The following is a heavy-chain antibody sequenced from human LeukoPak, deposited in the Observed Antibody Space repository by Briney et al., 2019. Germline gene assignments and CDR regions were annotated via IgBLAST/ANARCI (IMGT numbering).Heavy chain of an antibody. D-gene: IGHD3-10*01. V-gene: IGHV3-23*01. CDR3: AKAGY. Sequence: GGSLRLYCAASGFTFSSYPMSWVPQAPGKGLEWVSAISGSDGSTYYADSVKGRFTILRGNSKNTLYVQMNSLRAEDTAVYYCAKAGYWGQGTLVTVSS. J-gene: IGHJ4*02. CDR2: ISGSDGST. CDR1: GFTFSSYP.